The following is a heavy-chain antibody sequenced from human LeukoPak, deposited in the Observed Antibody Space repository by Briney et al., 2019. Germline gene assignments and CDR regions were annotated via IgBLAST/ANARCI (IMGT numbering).Heavy chain of an antibody. CDR2: ISSTSITM. CDR1: GFTFNRNN. V-gene: IGHV3-48*01. CDR3: AKFAGSSGSEGDDY. Sequence: GGSLRLSCAASGFTFNRNNMNWVRQAPGKGLEWVSYISSTSITMYYADSVKGRFTISRDNSKNTLYLQMSSLRAEDTALYYCAKFAGSSGSEGDDYWGQGTLVTVSS. D-gene: IGHD3-22*01. J-gene: IGHJ4*02.